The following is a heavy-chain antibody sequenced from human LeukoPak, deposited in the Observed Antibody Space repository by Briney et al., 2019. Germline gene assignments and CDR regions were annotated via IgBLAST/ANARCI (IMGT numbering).Heavy chain of an antibody. J-gene: IGHJ6*04. CDR3: ARGPTMKMDV. CDR1: KFTFISYS. CDR2: INSYSSYI. V-gene: IGHV3-21*01. D-gene: IGHD3-22*01. Sequence: AGGSLILSCAASKFTFISYSMNWVRQAPGKGLEWVSSINSYSSYIYYADSVKGRFTISRDNSKNSLYLQMNSRRAEDAAVYYCARGPTMKMDVWGKGTTVTVSS.